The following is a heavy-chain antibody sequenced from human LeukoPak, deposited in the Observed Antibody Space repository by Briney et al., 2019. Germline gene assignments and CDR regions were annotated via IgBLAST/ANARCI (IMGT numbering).Heavy chain of an antibody. Sequence: ASVKVSCKASGYTFTSYDINWVRQATGQGLEWMGWMNPNSGNTGYAQKFQGRVTMTRDTSMSTAYMELSSLRSEDTAVYYCARMSYYDRSRDNWFDRRGEGSLVTVSS. CDR3: ARMSYYDRSRDNWFDR. CDR2: MNPNSGNT. D-gene: IGHD3-22*01. CDR1: GYTFTSYD. V-gene: IGHV1-8*01. J-gene: IGHJ5*02.